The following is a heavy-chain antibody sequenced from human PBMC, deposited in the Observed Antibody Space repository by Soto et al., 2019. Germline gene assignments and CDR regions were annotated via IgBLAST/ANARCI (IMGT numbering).Heavy chain of an antibody. CDR3: ARDGGRHSGGIDY. J-gene: IGHJ4*02. D-gene: IGHD1-26*01. CDR1: GGSFNRHT. CDR2: IIPIFGTA. Sequence: QVQLVQSGAEVRKPGSSVRVSCKASGGSFNRHTISWVRQAPGQGLEWMGEIIPIFGTANYAQKFQGRVTITADESTSTAYMELSSLRSEDTAVYYCARDGGRHSGGIDYWGQGTLVTVSS. V-gene: IGHV1-69*01.